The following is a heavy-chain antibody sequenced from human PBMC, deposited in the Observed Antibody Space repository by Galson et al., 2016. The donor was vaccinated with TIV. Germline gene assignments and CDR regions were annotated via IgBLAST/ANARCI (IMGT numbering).Heavy chain of an antibody. CDR1: GYTFTSYY. J-gene: IGHJ6*02. Sequence: SVKVSCKASGYTFTSYYMHWVRQAPGQGLEWMGIINPSGGSTSYAQKFQGRVTMTRDTSTSTVYMELSSPRSEDTAVYSCAGWIQPELGMDVWGQGTTVTVSS. D-gene: IGHD5-18*01. CDR3: AGWIQPELGMDV. V-gene: IGHV1-46*03. CDR2: INPSGGST.